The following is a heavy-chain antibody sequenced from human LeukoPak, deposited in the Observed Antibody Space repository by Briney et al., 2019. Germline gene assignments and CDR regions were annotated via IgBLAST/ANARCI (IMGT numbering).Heavy chain of an antibody. J-gene: IGHJ3*02. D-gene: IGHD2-21*02. Sequence: PSETLSLTCAVYGGSFSGYYWSWIRQPPGKGLEWIGEINHSGSTNYNPSLKSRVTISVDTSKNQFSLKVSSVTAADTAVYYCARTRLAYCGGDCYDAFDIWGQGTMVTVSS. CDR3: ARTRLAYCGGDCYDAFDI. CDR1: GGSFSGYY. CDR2: INHSGST. V-gene: IGHV4-34*01.